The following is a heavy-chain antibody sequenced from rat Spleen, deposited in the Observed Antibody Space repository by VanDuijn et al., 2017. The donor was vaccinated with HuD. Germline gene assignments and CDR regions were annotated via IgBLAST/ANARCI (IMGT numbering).Heavy chain of an antibody. J-gene: IGHJ2*01. CDR1: GFTFSGFP. CDR2: INNNGGTT. Sequence: EVQLVESGGGLVQPGRSMRLSCVASGFTFSGFPMAWVRQAPAKGLEWVATINNNGGTTYYRDSVKGRFTISRDNARSTLYLQMNSLRSEDTATYSCTMEGLRRVFDYWGQGVKVTVSS. CDR3: TMEGLRRVFDY. V-gene: IGHV5-46*01. D-gene: IGHD1-11*01.